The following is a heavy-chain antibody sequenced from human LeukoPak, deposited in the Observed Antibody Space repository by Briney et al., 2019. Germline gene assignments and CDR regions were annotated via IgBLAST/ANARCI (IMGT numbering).Heavy chain of an antibody. CDR1: GYTFTSYY. CDR3: ATSHNYDYSNELRNAPDY. Sequence: ASVKVSCKASGYTFTSYYMHWVRQAPGQGLEWMGIINPSGGSTSYAQKFRGRVTMTRDTSTSTVYMELSSLKASDTAMYYCATSHNYDYSNELRNAPDYWGQGTLVTVSS. CDR2: INPSGGST. V-gene: IGHV1-46*01. D-gene: IGHD4-11*01. J-gene: IGHJ4*02.